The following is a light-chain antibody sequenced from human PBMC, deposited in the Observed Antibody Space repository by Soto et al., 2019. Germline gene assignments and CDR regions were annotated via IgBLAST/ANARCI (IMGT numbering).Light chain of an antibody. CDR3: QQYYTAQLT. CDR2: GAS. V-gene: IGKV3-20*01. Sequence: EIVLTQSPGTLSLSPGERATLSCRASQSVSSNSLAWFQLKPGQAPRLLIYGASSRATGIPDRFSGSGSGTDFTLTISSLQAEDVAVYYCQQYYTAQLTFGPGTKVDIK. CDR1: QSVSSNS. J-gene: IGKJ3*01.